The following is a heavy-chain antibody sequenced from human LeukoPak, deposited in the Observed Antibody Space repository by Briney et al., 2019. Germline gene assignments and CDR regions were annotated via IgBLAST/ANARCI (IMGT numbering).Heavy chain of an antibody. V-gene: IGHV4-34*01. CDR1: GGSFSGYY. CDR3: ARGESRITVKARRAEYFQH. D-gene: IGHD4-17*01. CDR2: INHSGST. Sequence: SETLSLTCAVYGGSFSGYYWSWIRQPPGKGLEWIGEINHSGSTNYNPSLKSRVTISVDTSKNQFSLKLSSVTAADTAVYYCARGESRITVKARRAEYFQHWGQGTLVTVSS. J-gene: IGHJ1*01.